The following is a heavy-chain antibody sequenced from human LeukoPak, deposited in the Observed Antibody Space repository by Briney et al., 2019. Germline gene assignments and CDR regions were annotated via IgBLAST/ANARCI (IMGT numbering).Heavy chain of an antibody. Sequence: PSETLSLTCTVSGGSISSRSYYWGWIRQPPGKGLEWIGSIYYSGSTYYNPSLKGRVTISVDTSKNQFSLKLSSVTAADTAVYYCARDRYYDRGPFDYWGQGTLVTVSS. CDR1: GGSISSRSYY. V-gene: IGHV4-39*07. D-gene: IGHD3-22*01. CDR2: IYYSGST. CDR3: ARDRYYDRGPFDY. J-gene: IGHJ4*02.